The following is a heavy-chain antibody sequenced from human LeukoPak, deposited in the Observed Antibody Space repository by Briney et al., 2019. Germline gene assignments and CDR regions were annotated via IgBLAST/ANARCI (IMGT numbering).Heavy chain of an antibody. Sequence: GASVKVSCKAPGFTFTTSATQWVRQARGQRLEWIGWIVVGSGNTNYAQKFQERVTITRDMSTSTAYMELSSLRSEDTAVYYCAAAYRYFYDRGGYFDYWGQGTLVTVSS. CDR1: GFTFTTSA. J-gene: IGHJ4*02. D-gene: IGHD3-22*01. CDR2: IVVGSGNT. CDR3: AAAYRYFYDRGGYFDY. V-gene: IGHV1-58*02.